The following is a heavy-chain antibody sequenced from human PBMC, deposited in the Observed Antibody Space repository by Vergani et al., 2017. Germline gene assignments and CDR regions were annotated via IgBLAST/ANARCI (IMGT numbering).Heavy chain of an antibody. D-gene: IGHD6-13*01. Sequence: LEWVSAISGSGGSTYYADSVKGRFTISRDNSKNTLYLQMNSLRAEDTAVYYCAKLAAATSQEFFFDYWGQGTLVTVSS. CDR2: ISGSGGST. CDR3: AKLAAATSQEFFFDY. J-gene: IGHJ4*02. V-gene: IGHV3-23*01.